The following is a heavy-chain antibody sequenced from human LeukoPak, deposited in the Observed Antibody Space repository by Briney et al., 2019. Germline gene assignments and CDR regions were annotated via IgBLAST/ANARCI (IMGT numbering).Heavy chain of an antibody. CDR3: AELGITMIGGV. CDR1: GFIVSNYE. CDR2: ISTSGSSI. Sequence: GGSLRLSCLVSGFIVSNYEMSWVRQAPGKGLEWVSYISTSGSSIYYSDSVKGRFTISRDNAKNSLYLQMSSLRAEDTAVYYCAELGITMIGGVWGKGTTVTISS. D-gene: IGHD3-10*02. J-gene: IGHJ6*04. V-gene: IGHV3-48*03.